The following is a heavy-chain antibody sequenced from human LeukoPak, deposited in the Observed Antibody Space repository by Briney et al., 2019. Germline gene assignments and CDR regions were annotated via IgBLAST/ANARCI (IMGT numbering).Heavy chain of an antibody. CDR3: ARSRRKVDTAMVNPRDLLNYYYYGMDV. Sequence: SVKVSCKASGGTFSSYAISWVRQAPGQGLEWMGGIIPIFGTANYAQKFQGRVTITADESTSTAYMELSSLRSEDTAVYYCARSRRKVDTAMVNPRDLLNYYYYGMDVWGQGTTVTVS. CDR2: IIPIFGTA. V-gene: IGHV1-69*13. J-gene: IGHJ6*02. CDR1: GGTFSSYA. D-gene: IGHD5-18*01.